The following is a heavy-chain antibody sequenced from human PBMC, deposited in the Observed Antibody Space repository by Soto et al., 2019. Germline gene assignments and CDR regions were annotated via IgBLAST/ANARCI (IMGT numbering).Heavy chain of an antibody. D-gene: IGHD4-17*01. CDR2: INAGNGNT. J-gene: IGHJ4*02. CDR1: GYTFTSYA. Sequence: ASVKVSCKASGYTFTSYAMHWVRQAPGQRLEWMGRINAGNGNTKYSQKFQGRVTITRDTSASTAYMELSGLRSEDTAVYYCARLTTVTTNYFDYWGQGTLVTVSS. CDR3: ARLTTVTTNYFDY. V-gene: IGHV1-3*01.